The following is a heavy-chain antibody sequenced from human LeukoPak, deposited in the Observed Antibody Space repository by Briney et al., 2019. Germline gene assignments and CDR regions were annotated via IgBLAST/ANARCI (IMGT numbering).Heavy chain of an antibody. J-gene: IGHJ4*02. CDR1: GDSISSYY. CDR2: ISDSGNT. D-gene: IGHD3-16*01. V-gene: IGHV4-59*12. Sequence: SETLSLTCTVSGDSISSYYWSWIRQPPGKGLEWIGYISDSGNTNYNPSLKSRVTISGDTSENHFSLQLNSVTPEDTAVYYCVRDGEGGLDYFDHWGQGTLVTVSS. CDR3: VRDGEGGLDYFDH.